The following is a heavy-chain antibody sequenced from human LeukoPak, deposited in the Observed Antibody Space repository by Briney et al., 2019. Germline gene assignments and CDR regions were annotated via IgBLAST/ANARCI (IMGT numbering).Heavy chain of an antibody. Sequence: SETLFLTCTVSGGSISSYYWSWIRQPAGKGLEWIGRIHTGGSTNYNPSLKSRVTMSVDTSKNQFSLKLSSVTAADTAVYYCARDGPIAVAGNWYFDLWGRGTLVTVSS. CDR3: ARDGPIAVAGNWYFDL. D-gene: IGHD6-19*01. J-gene: IGHJ2*01. CDR1: GGSISSYY. CDR2: IHTGGST. V-gene: IGHV4-4*07.